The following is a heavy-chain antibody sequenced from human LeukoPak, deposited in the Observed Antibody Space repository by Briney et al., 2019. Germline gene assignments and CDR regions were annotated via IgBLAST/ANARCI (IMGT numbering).Heavy chain of an antibody. CDR3: ARGGVEYSGYVVY. J-gene: IGHJ4*02. CDR1: GGSISSSSYY. V-gene: IGHV4-39*07. CDR2: IYYSGST. D-gene: IGHD5-12*01. Sequence: TSETLSLTCTVSGGSISSSSYYWGWIRQPPGKGLEWIGSIYYSGSTYYNPSLKSRVTISVDTSKNQFSLKLSSATAADTAVYYCARGGVEYSGYVVYWGQGTLVTVSS.